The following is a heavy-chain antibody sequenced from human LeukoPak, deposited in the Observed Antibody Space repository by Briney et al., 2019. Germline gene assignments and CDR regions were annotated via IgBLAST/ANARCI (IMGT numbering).Heavy chain of an antibody. D-gene: IGHD6-6*01. CDR3: ARPPGIAARPGYFDY. CDR1: GFTFSSYG. CDR2: ISYGGSNK. J-gene: IGHJ4*02. Sequence: GGSLRLSCAASGFTFSSYGMHWVRQAPGKGLEWVAVISYGGSNKYYADSVKGRFTISRDNSKNTLYLQMNSLRAEDTAVYYCARPPGIAARPGYFDYWGQGTLVTVSS. V-gene: IGHV3-30*03.